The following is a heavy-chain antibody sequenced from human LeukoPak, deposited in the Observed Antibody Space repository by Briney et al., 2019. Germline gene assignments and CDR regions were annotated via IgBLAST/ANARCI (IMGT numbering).Heavy chain of an antibody. CDR2: IYNRGT. V-gene: IGHV4-59*01. CDR1: GFTFSSYW. D-gene: IGHD3-16*02. CDR3: ARYRAFDI. Sequence: GSLRLSCAASGFTFSSYWMSWIRQPPGKGLEWIRYIYNRGTNYNPSLKSRVTISVDTSKKEFYLKLSSVTAADTAVYYCARYRAFDIWGQGTMVTVPS. J-gene: IGHJ3*02.